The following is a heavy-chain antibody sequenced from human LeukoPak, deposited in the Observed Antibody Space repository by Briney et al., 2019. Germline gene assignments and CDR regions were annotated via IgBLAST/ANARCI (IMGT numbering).Heavy chain of an antibody. J-gene: IGHJ4*02. CDR2: ISSSSSYI. D-gene: IGHD2-15*01. CDR3: ARDLRDIVVVVAATLDY. V-gene: IGHV3-21*01. CDR1: GFTFSSYS. Sequence: GGPLRLSCAASGFTFSSYSMNWVRQAPGKGLEWVSSISSSSSYIYYADSVKGRFTIARDNAKNSLYLQMNSLRAEDTAVYYCARDLRDIVVVVAATLDYWGQGTLVTVSS.